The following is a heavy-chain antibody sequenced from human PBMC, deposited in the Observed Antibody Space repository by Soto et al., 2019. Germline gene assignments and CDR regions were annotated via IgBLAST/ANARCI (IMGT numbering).Heavy chain of an antibody. J-gene: IGHJ1*01. CDR2: IYYSGTT. D-gene: IGHD6-19*01. Sequence: SETLSLTCTVSGGSINSGDYYWSWIRQPPGKGLEWIGNIYYSGTTYYNPSLKNRLAISVDTSKNQFSLKLTSVTAADTALYYCARVDRSLIAVLHWGQGSLVTVSS. CDR1: GGSINSGDYY. CDR3: ARVDRSLIAVLH. V-gene: IGHV4-31*03.